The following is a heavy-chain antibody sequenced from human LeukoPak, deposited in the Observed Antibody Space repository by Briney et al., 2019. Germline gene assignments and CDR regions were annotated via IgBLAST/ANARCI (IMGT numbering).Heavy chain of an antibody. V-gene: IGHV4-39*01. CDR3: ARQGATVLTPFDY. Sequence: SETLSLTCTVSGGSISSYYWGWIRQPPGKGLEWIGSIYYSGITYYNPSLKSRVSISVDTSKNQFSLRLSSVTAADTAVYYCARQGATVLTPFDYLGQGNLATVSS. D-gene: IGHD1-26*01. J-gene: IGHJ4*02. CDR2: IYYSGIT. CDR1: GGSISSYY.